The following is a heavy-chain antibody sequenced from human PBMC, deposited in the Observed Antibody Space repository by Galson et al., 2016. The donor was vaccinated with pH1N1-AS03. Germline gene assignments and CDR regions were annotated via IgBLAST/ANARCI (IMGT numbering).Heavy chain of an antibody. D-gene: IGHD4-11*01. J-gene: IGHJ6*02. V-gene: IGHV3-30*02. CDR3: ATDHSNFYGMDV. CDR2: IPYDGNNK. Sequence: SLRLSCAASGFSFSSYGMHWARQAPGKGLEWVAFIPYDGNNKYYSDSVKGRFTISRDNSKNTVYLQMSSLRAEDTAVYYCATDHSNFYGMDVWGQGTTVTVSS. CDR1: GFSFSSYG.